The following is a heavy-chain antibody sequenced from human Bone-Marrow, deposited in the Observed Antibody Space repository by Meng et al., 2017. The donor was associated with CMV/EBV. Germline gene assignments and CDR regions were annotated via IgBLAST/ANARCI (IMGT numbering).Heavy chain of an antibody. CDR2: MYYSGSP. Sequence: GSLRLSCTVSGGSISSSSYYWGWIRQPPGKGLEWIGSMYYSGSPYSDPSLKSRVAISVDTSKNQFSLHLSSVTAADTAVYYCSRSGGMDVWGQGTTVTVSS. V-gene: IGHV4-39*07. D-gene: IGHD3-10*01. J-gene: IGHJ6*02. CDR3: SRSGGMDV. CDR1: GGSISSSSYY.